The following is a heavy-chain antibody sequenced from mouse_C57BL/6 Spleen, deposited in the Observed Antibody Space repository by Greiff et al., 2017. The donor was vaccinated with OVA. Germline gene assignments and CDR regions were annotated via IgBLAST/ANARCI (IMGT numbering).Heavy chain of an antibody. CDR3: ARRPNYHGSSPGYFDY. Sequence: QVQLQQPGAELVKPGASVKMSCKASGYTFTSYWITWVKQRPGQGLEWIGDIYPGSGSTNYNEKFKSKATLTVDTSSSTAYMQLSSLTSEDSAVYYCARRPNYHGSSPGYFDYWGQGTTLTVSS. D-gene: IGHD1-1*01. J-gene: IGHJ2*01. CDR2: IYPGSGST. CDR1: GYTFTSYW. V-gene: IGHV1-55*01.